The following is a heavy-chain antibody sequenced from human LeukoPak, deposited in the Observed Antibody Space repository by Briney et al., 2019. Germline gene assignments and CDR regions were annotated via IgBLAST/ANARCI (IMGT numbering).Heavy chain of an antibody. V-gene: IGHV4-4*08. Sequence: SETLSLTCTVSGGSMSGAYWSWIRQPPGKGLEWIGYVFFTGNTNYNPSLGSRLTISVDTSRSQFSLKLNSVTAADTAVYYCARDSPKGFYFDYWGQGTLVTVSS. CDR3: ARDSPKGFYFDY. J-gene: IGHJ4*02. CDR2: VFFTGNT. CDR1: GGSMSGAY.